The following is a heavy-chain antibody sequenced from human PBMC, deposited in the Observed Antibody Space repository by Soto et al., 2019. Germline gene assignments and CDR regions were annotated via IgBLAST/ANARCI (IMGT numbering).Heavy chain of an antibody. CDR3: ARGREDGYKNEYFQH. V-gene: IGHV1-69*01. CDR1: GGTFSSYA. Sequence: QVQLVQSGAAVKKPGSSVKVSCKASGGTFSSYAISWVRQAPGQGLEWMGGIIPIFGTANYAQKFQGRVTITADEYTSTAYMELSSLRSEDTAVYYCARGREDGYKNEYFQHWGQGTLVTVSS. D-gene: IGHD5-12*01. J-gene: IGHJ1*01. CDR2: IIPIFGTA.